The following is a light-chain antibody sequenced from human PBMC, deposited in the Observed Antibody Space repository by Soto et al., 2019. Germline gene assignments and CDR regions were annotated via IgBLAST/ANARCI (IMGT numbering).Light chain of an antibody. CDR2: EAN. J-gene: IGLJ2*01. CDR3: CSYAGDNIPVI. V-gene: IGLV2-23*01. CDR1: SSDLGTYNL. Sequence: QSALTQPASVSGSPGQSITISCTGASSDLGTYNLVSWYQQHPGKAPKVIIYEANKRPSGVSSRFSGSKSDNTASLTISGLQTEDEADYYCCSYAGDNIPVIFGGGTKVTVL.